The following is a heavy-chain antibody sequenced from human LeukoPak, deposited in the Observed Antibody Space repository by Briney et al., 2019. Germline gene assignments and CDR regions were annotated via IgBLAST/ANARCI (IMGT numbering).Heavy chain of an antibody. J-gene: IGHJ3*02. Sequence: GGSLRLSCAASGFTFSSYSMNWVRQAPGKGLEWVSSISSSSSYIYYADSVKGRFTISRDNAKNSLYLQMNSLRAEDTAVYYCARLNRGIAVVNDAFDIWGQGTMVTVSS. D-gene: IGHD6-19*01. CDR3: ARLNRGIAVVNDAFDI. CDR1: GFTFSSYS. V-gene: IGHV3-21*01. CDR2: ISSSSSYI.